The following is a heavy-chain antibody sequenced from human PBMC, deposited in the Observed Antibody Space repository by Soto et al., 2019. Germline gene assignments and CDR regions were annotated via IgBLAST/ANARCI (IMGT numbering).Heavy chain of an antibody. CDR1: GYTFTNFG. D-gene: IGHD3-16*01. CDR2: ISAYNGNT. CDR3: ERGGTPIDY. J-gene: IGHJ4*02. Sequence: QVQLVQSGAEVKKPGASVKVSCKTSGYTFTNFGLSWVRQAPGQGLEWMGWISAYNGNTNYAQNFQGRVTMTTDTSTSTAYMEPRSLRSDDTSVYYCERGGTPIDYWGQGTLVTVSS. V-gene: IGHV1-18*01.